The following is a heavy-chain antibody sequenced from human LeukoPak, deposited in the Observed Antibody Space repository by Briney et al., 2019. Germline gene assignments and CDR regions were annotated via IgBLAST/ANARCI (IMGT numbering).Heavy chain of an antibody. J-gene: IGHJ5*02. CDR3: VRQRGASGTINHFDP. V-gene: IGHV5-51*01. CDR2: IYPDDSDT. Sequence: GESLKISFKTSGFRFSTYWIGWVRPMPGTGLEWVGAIYPDDSDTRYSPSFQGQIVISADRFIRTAYLQWNTLKTSDTAMYYCVRQRGASGTINHFDPWGQGTLVTVSS. CDR1: GFRFSTYW. D-gene: IGHD3-10*01.